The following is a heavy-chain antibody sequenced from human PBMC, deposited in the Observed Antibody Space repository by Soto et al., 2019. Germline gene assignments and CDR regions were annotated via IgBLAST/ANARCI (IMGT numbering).Heavy chain of an antibody. D-gene: IGHD2-2*01. CDR1: GFTFSSYA. CDR3: MIGYCSSTSCPIPVFAFDD. V-gene: IGHV3-23*01. CDR2: ISGSGGST. J-gene: IGHJ4*02. Sequence: GGSLRLSCTASGFTFSSYAMAWVRQAPGKGLGWVSGISGSGGSTDYADSVKGRFTISRDNSKNTLYLQMNSLRAEDTAVYYCMIGYCSSTSCPIPVFAFDDRGKGTQVTVST.